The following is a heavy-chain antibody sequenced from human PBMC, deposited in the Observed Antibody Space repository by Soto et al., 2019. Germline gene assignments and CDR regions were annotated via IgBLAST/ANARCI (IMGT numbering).Heavy chain of an antibody. CDR1: GYAFTDHY. D-gene: IGHD3-3*01. J-gene: IGHJ4*02. Sequence: ASVKVSCKASGYAFTDHYIHWVRQAPGQGLEWMGIISPDGGSTRYSQKFQARITMTRDTSTSTVYMELSSLRSEDTAVYYCARAPRGGVIIVITWAKIDYWGQGTLVTVSS. V-gene: IGHV1-46*01. CDR2: ISPDGGST. CDR3: ARAPRGGVIIVITWAKIDY.